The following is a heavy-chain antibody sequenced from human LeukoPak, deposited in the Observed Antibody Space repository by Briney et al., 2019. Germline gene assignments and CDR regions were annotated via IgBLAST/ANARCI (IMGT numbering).Heavy chain of an antibody. D-gene: IGHD3-10*01. CDR3: ARDLWFGEPLGMDV. Sequence: GGSLRLSCAASGFTFSIYSMNWVRQAPGKGLEWVSSISSSSSYIYYADSVKGRFTISRDNAKNSLYLQMNSLRAEDTAVYYCARDLWFGEPLGMDVWGQGTTVTVSS. V-gene: IGHV3-21*01. CDR1: GFTFSIYS. J-gene: IGHJ6*02. CDR2: ISSSSSYI.